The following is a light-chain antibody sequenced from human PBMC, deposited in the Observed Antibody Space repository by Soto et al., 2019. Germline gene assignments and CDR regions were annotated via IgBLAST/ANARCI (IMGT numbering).Light chain of an antibody. CDR2: GAS. J-gene: IGKJ1*01. CDR3: QQHDTSLTWT. Sequence: ELVLTQSPGTLSLSPGESATLSCRASQSIGSNYLAWYHQKPGQAXXLLLYGASKRATGIPDRFSGSGSGAEFTLTISRLEPEDFASYYCQQHDTSLTWTFGQGTKVDIK. V-gene: IGKV3-20*01. CDR1: QSIGSNY.